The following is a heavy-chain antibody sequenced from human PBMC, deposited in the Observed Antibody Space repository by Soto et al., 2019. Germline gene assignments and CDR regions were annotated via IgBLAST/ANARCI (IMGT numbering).Heavy chain of an antibody. D-gene: IGHD3-10*01. V-gene: IGHV4-39*01. CDR3: ARGPGSGSHIVYYYYYGMDV. J-gene: IGHJ6*02. CDR1: GGSISSSSYY. Sequence: SETLSLTCTVSGGSISSSSYYWGWIRQPPGKGLEWIGSIYYSGSTYYNPSLKSRVTISVDTSKNQFSLKLSSVTAADTAVYYCARGPGSGSHIVYYYYYGMDVWGQGTTVTVSS. CDR2: IYYSGST.